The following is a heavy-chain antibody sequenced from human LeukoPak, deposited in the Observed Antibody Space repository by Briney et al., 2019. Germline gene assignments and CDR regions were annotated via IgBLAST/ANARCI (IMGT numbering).Heavy chain of an antibody. CDR2: IYYSGST. J-gene: IGHJ4*02. Sequence: SGPTLVNPTQTLTLTCTFSGFSLSTSGVGVGWIRQPPGKALEWIGYIYYSGSTYYNPSLKSRVTISVDTSKNQFSLKLSSVTAADTAVYYCARDMALSLAAAVDYWGQGTLVTVSS. CDR1: GFSLSTSGVG. CDR3: ARDMALSLAAAVDY. D-gene: IGHD6-13*01. V-gene: IGHV4-31*03.